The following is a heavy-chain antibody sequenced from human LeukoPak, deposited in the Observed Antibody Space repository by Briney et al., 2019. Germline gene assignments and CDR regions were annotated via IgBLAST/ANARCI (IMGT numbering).Heavy chain of an antibody. CDR1: GFTFSSYS. V-gene: IGHV3-21*01. Sequence: GESLRLSCAASGFTFSSYSMNWVRQAPGKGLEWVSSINSSSTYIYYADSVKGRFTISRDNAKNSLYLQMNSLRAEDMAVYYCARDYCRSARCYNVDYWGQGSLVTVSS. CDR3: ARDYCRSARCYNVDY. D-gene: IGHD2-2*02. CDR2: INSSSTYI. J-gene: IGHJ4*02.